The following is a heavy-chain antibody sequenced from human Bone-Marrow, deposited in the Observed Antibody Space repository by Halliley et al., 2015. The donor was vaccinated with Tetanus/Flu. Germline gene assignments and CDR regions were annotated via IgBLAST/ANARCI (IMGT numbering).Heavy chain of an antibody. CDR3: ARRIVGVTWYYFDP. CDR1: GDSVTSGAFY. Sequence: TLSLTCSVTGDSVTSGAFYWSWIRQTPGKGLEWIGQIFHSGSTKYNPSLESRVTISIDTSKNQFSLMLKSVTAADTAVYYCARRIVGVTWYYFDPWGQGTLLTVSS. V-gene: IGHV4-61*08. CDR2: IFHSGST. J-gene: IGHJ4*02. D-gene: IGHD1-26*01.